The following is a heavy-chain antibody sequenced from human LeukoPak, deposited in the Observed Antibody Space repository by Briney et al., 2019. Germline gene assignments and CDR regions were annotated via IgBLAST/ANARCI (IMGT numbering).Heavy chain of an antibody. CDR2: IYYSGST. D-gene: IGHD5-24*01. CDR3: AGRLWRRDGYNLSAFDI. V-gene: IGHV4-59*01. J-gene: IGHJ3*02. CDR1: GGSISSYF. Sequence: PSETLSLTCTVSGGSISSYFWNWIRQPPGKGLEWIGYIYYSGSTNYNPSLKSRVTISVDTSKNQFSLKLSSVTAADTAVYYCAGRLWRRDGYNLSAFDIWGQGTMVTVSS.